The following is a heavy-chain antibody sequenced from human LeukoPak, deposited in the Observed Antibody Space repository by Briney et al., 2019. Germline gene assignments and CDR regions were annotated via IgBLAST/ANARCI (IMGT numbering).Heavy chain of an antibody. CDR2: ISAYNGNT. CDR1: GYTFTSYG. D-gene: IGHD5-24*01. CDR3: ARDQSTMATNYYYYGMDV. V-gene: IGHV1-18*01. J-gene: IGHJ6*02. Sequence: GASVKVSCKASGYTFTSYGISWVRQAPGQGLEWMGWISAYNGNTNYAQKLQGRVTMTTDTSTSTAYMEPRSLRSDDTAVYYCARDQSTMATNYYYYGMDVWGQGTTVTVSS.